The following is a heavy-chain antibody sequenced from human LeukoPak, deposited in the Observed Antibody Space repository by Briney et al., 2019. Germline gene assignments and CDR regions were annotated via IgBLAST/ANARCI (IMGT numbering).Heavy chain of an antibody. CDR1: GFTFSNYG. Sequence: GGSLRLSCAASGFTFSNYGMSLVRQAPGKGLEWVSAISGSGSSSYYADSVKGRFTISRDNSKNTLYLQINSLRAEDTAIYYCAKDQRTISTFDYWGQGTLVTVSS. CDR3: AKDQRTISTFDY. CDR2: ISGSGSSS. J-gene: IGHJ4*02. V-gene: IGHV3-23*01. D-gene: IGHD3-3*01.